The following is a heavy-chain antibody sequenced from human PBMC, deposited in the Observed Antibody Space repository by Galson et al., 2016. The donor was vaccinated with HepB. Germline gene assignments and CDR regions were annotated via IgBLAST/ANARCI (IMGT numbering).Heavy chain of an antibody. Sequence: SLRLSCAASGFTFNNYAMSWVRQAPGKGLEWVSGIGGCGVSTYYADSVKGRVTVSRDNSKNTLYLQMNNLRAEDTAIFYCAKSRRDGSGWYFDPWGQGTLVTVSS. J-gene: IGHJ5*02. V-gene: IGHV3-23*01. D-gene: IGHD6-19*01. CDR1: GFTFNNYA. CDR2: IGGCGVST. CDR3: AKSRRDGSGWYFDP.